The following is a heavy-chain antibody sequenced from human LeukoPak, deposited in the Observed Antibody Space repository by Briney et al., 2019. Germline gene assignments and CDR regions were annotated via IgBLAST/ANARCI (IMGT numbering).Heavy chain of an antibody. CDR2: TTNEANSYTT. Sequence: GGSLRLSCAASGFTFSSYAMSWVRQAPGKGLEWVGRTTNEANSYTTQYAASVKGRFTISRDDSKNSVYLQMNSLKTEDTAVYYCARGMPSGYRYGSFDYWGQGTLVTVSS. CDR1: GFTFSSYA. CDR3: ARGMPSGYRYGSFDY. D-gene: IGHD5-18*01. J-gene: IGHJ4*02. V-gene: IGHV3-72*01.